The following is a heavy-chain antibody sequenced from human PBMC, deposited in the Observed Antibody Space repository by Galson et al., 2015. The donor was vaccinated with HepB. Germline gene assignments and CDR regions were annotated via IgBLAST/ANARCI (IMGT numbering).Heavy chain of an antibody. D-gene: IGHD1-26*01. J-gene: IGHJ4*02. CDR1: GYTLTELS. CDR3: ATDAPAGSYSPSNFDY. CDR2: FDPEDGET. V-gene: IGHV1-24*01. Sequence: QSGAEVKRPGASVKASCKVSGYTLTELSMHWVRQAPGKGLEWMGGFDPEDGETIYAQKFQGRVTMTEDTSTDTAYMELSSLRSEDTAVYYCATDAPAGSYSPSNFDYWGQGTLVTVSS.